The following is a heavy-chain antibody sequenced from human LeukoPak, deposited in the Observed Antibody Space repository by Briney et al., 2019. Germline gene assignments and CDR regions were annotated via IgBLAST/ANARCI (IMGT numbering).Heavy chain of an antibody. CDR2: IRNDGSNK. D-gene: IGHD4-11*01. J-gene: IGHJ4*02. CDR1: GFIFGCYG. Sequence: GGPLTLSCAASGFIFGCYGMLWLRRAPGGGGVGVSCIRNDGSNKDYADSVKGRFTISRDNSKNTQYLQMNSLRAEDTAVYYCAKGYSNYFDYWGQGTLVTVSS. CDR3: AKGYSNYFDY. V-gene: IGHV3-30*02.